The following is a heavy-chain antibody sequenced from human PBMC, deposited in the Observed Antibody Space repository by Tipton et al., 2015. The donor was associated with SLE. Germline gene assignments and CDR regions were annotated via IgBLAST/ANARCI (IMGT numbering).Heavy chain of an antibody. CDR2: IYTSGST. CDR3: ARAQYSSGDSLDY. V-gene: IGHV4-4*07. D-gene: IGHD6-19*01. J-gene: IGHJ4*02. CDR1: GGSINDYY. Sequence: TLSLTCTVSGGSINDYYWNWIRQPAGKGLEWIGRIYTSGSTNYNPSLKNRVTMSVDTSKNQFSLKLSSVTAADTAVYYCARAQYSSGDSLDYWGQGTLVTVSS.